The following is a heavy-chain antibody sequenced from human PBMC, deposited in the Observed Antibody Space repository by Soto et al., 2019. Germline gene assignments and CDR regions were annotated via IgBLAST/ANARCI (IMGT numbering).Heavy chain of an antibody. CDR2: IHNTGNT. J-gene: IGHJ1*01. D-gene: IGHD6-13*01. CDR3: ARQVIAADGTGYFQH. Sequence: SETLSLTCTVSGGSISTTSYYWGWIRQPPGKGLEYIGNIHNTGNTFYNASLKSRVTISVDTSKSQFSLKLRSVTAADTAVYFCARQVIAADGTGYFQHWGQGAPVTVSS. CDR1: GGSISTTSYY. V-gene: IGHV4-39*01.